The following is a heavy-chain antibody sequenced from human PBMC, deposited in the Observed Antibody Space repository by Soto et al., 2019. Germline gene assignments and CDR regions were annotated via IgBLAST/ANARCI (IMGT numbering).Heavy chain of an antibody. CDR3: AKDRGDGYYYGMDV. CDR2: ISYDGSNK. Sequence: QVQLVESGGGVVQPGRSLRLSCAASGFTFSSYGMHWVRQAPGKGLERVAVISYDGSNKYYADSVKGRFTISRDTSKNTLYLQMNSLRAEDTAVYYCAKDRGDGYYYGMDVWGQGTTVTVSS. J-gene: IGHJ6*02. V-gene: IGHV3-30*18. D-gene: IGHD2-21*02. CDR1: GFTFSSYG.